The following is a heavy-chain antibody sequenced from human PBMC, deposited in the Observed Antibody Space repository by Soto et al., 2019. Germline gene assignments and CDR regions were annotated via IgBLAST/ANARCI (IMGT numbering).Heavy chain of an antibody. D-gene: IGHD3-16*01. J-gene: IGHJ4*02. CDR2: ISYDGKEK. CDR3: AKDLSYGTDWPYFDR. V-gene: IGHV3-30*18. CDR1: GFNIKSFG. Sequence: QVRLVESGGGVVQPGRSLRLSCAASGFNIKSFGMHWVRQAPGKGLEWIAFISYDGKEKQYADSVKGRFTVSTDNSNTLFLPMDGLRGEDTAVYFCAKDLSYGTDWPYFDRRGQGTLVIVSS.